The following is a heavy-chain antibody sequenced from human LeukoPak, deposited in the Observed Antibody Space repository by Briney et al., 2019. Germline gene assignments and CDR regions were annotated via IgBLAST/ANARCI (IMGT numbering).Heavy chain of an antibody. CDR1: GFTFSSYW. CDR2: IKQDGSEK. D-gene: IGHD5-12*01. Sequence: PGGSLRLSCAASGFTFSSYWKSWVRQAPGKGLEWVANIKQDGSEKYYVDSVKGRFTISRDNAKNSLYLQMNSLRAEDTAVYYCARDGSGYGKFDYWGQGTLVTVSS. J-gene: IGHJ4*02. V-gene: IGHV3-7*01. CDR3: ARDGSGYGKFDY.